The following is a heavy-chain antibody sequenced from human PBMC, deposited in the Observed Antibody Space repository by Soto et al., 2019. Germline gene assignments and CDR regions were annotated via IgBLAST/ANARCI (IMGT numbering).Heavy chain of an antibody. CDR2: INPNSGGT. CDR3: ARDRGYSSGWDAFDI. J-gene: IGHJ3*02. D-gene: IGHD6-19*01. CDR1: GYTFTGYY. V-gene: IGHV1-2*04. Sequence: ASVKVSCKGSGYTFTGYYINWVRQAPGQGLEWMGWINPNSGGTNYAQKFQGWVTMTRDTSISTAYTELSRLRSGDTAVYYCARDRGYSSGWDAFDIWGQGTMVTVSS.